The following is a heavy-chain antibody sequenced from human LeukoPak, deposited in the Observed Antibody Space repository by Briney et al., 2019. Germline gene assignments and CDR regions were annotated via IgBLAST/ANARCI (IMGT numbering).Heavy chain of an antibody. CDR1: GFTFSSYG. CDR2: IWYDGSNK. CDR3: ARNYYDSSGYYYHDY. J-gene: IGHJ4*02. D-gene: IGHD3-22*01. V-gene: IGHV3-33*01. Sequence: GGSLRLSCAASGFTFSSYGMHWVRQAPGKGLEGVAVIWYDGSNKYYADSVKGRFTISRDNSKNTLYLQMNSLRAEDTAVYYCARNYYDSSGYYYHDYWGQGTLVTVSS.